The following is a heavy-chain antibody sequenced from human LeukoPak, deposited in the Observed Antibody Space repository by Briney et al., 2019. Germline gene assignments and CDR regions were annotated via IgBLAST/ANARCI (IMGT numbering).Heavy chain of an antibody. J-gene: IGHJ3*02. CDR1: GFTFSSYW. Sequence: GGSLRLSCVASGFTFSSYWMHWVRQDPRKGLVGVSRINGDGRNINYADSVRGRFTISRDNAKNTLYLQMNSLRAEDTAVYYCARVEWLLYGAFDIWGQGTMVTVSS. D-gene: IGHD3-3*01. CDR3: ARVEWLLYGAFDI. V-gene: IGHV3-74*01. CDR2: INGDGRNI.